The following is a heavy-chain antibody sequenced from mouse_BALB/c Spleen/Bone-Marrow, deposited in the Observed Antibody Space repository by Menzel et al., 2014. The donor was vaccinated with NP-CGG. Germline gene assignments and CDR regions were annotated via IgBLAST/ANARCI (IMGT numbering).Heavy chain of an antibody. CDR3: ARRESWDVRRSFDD. V-gene: IGHV5-6*02. CDR1: GFTFSTYG. D-gene: IGHD4-1*01. CDR2: INSGGGNT. J-gene: IGHJ1*01. Sequence: EVNLVESGGDLVKPGGSLKLSCAASGFTFSTYGMSWVRQTPDKRLEWVATINSGGGNTYYLDSVKGRFTISRVSAKNTLNLQMSKLKCEETAMYDFARRESWDVRRSFDDRGEGITVTVSS.